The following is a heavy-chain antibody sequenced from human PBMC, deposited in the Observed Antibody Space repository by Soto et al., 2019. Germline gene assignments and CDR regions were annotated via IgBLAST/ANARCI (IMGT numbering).Heavy chain of an antibody. Sequence: ASVMVSCKTSGYTFYNYGITWVRQAPGQPLEWLGWISLYSDGTNYAQKFQGRVSMTTDTSTTTAYMELSSLRSDDTAVYYCARVRRVRRLQLANNWFDPWGQGTLVTVSS. J-gene: IGHJ5*02. V-gene: IGHV1-18*01. CDR3: ARVRRVRRLQLANNWFDP. CDR2: ISLYSDGT. D-gene: IGHD6-13*01. CDR1: GYTFYNYG.